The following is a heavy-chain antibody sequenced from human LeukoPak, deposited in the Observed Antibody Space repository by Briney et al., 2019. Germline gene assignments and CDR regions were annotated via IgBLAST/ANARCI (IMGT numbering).Heavy chain of an antibody. CDR3: ARQNDFRLDY. CDR2: IYPGDSDT. CDR1: VYTFSSYW. D-gene: IGHD3-3*01. Sequence: PGESLKISCKGSVYTFSSYWIGWVRQMPGKGLEWMGIIYPGDSDTRYSPSLQGQVTISVDTSIGTAYLQWSSLKASDTAIYYCARQNDFRLDYWGQGTLVTVSS. J-gene: IGHJ4*02. V-gene: IGHV5-51*01.